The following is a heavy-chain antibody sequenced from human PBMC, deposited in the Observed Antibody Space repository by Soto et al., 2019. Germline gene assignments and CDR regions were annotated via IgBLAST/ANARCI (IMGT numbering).Heavy chain of an antibody. CDR3: ARGRDYYDSSGYMFDY. D-gene: IGHD3-22*01. CDR1: GGSISSSNW. CDR2: IYHSGST. Sequence: PSETLSLTCAVSGGSISSSNWWSWVRQPPGKGLEWIGEIYHSGSTNYNPSLKSRVTISVDKSKNQFSLKLSSVTAADTAAYYCARGRDYYDSSGYMFDYWGQGTLVTVSS. J-gene: IGHJ4*02. V-gene: IGHV4-4*02.